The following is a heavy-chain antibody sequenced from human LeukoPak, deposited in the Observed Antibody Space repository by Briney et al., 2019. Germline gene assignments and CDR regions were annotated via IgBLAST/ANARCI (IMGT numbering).Heavy chain of an antibody. CDR2: ISAYNGDR. J-gene: IGHJ4*02. CDR3: AREVPTYYYDSTTPRYFDY. V-gene: IGHV1-18*01. CDR1: GYTFTSYG. D-gene: IGHD3-22*01. Sequence: ASVKVSCKASGYTFTSYGISWVRQAPGQGREGMGWISAYNGDRNYAQKLQGRVTMTTDTSTSTAYMELRSLRSDDTAVYYCAREVPTYYYDSTTPRYFDYWGQGTLVTVSS.